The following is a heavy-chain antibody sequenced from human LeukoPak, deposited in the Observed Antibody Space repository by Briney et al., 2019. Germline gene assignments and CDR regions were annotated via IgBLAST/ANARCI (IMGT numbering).Heavy chain of an antibody. Sequence: GGSLRLSCAASGFTFSSYAMSWVRQAPGKGLEWVSAISGSGGSTYYADSVKGRFTISRDNSKNTLYLQMNSLRAEDTAVYYCAKYSGYVHISYSTYSGQGSLVTVSS. CDR1: GFTFSSYA. J-gene: IGHJ4*02. CDR2: ISGSGGST. CDR3: AKYSGYVHISYSTY. V-gene: IGHV3-23*01. D-gene: IGHD5-12*01.